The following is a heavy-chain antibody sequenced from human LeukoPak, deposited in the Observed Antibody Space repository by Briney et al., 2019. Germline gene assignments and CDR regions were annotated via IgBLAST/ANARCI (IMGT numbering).Heavy chain of an antibody. CDR2: INPNSGGT. J-gene: IGHJ6*04. CDR3: ARDRGTTAYYDMGV. Sequence: ASVKVSCKASGYTFTGYYMHWVRQAPGQGLEWMGWINPNSGGTNYAQKFQGWVTMTRDTSISTAYMELSRLRSDDTAVYYCARDRGTTAYYDMGVWGKGTTVTVSS. V-gene: IGHV1-2*04. CDR1: GYTFTGYY. D-gene: IGHD1-1*01.